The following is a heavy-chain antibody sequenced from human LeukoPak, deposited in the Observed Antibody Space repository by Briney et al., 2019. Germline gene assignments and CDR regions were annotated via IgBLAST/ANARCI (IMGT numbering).Heavy chain of an antibody. D-gene: IGHD2-2*01. J-gene: IGHJ6*02. V-gene: IGHV1-2*02. CDR3: ARDRADIVVVPAAKAYYYGMDV. CDR1: GYTFTGYY. CDR2: INPNSGGT. Sequence: ASVKVSCKASGYTFTGYYMHWVRQAPGQGLEWMGWINPNSGGTNYAQKFQGRVTMTRDTSISTAYMELRSLRSDDTAVYYCARDRADIVVVPAAKAYYYGMDVWGQGTTVTVSS.